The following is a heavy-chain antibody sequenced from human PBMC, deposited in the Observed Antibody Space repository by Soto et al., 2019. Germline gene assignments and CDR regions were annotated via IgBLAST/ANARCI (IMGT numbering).Heavy chain of an antibody. J-gene: IGHJ4*02. CDR1: GGSISSYY. CDR3: ARDGPFLSGTEAFWFDY. D-gene: IGHD1-7*01. Sequence: SETLSLTCTVSGGSISSYYWSWIRQPAGKGLEWIGRIYTSGSTNYNPSLKSRFTMSVDTSKNQFSLKLSSVTAADTAVYYCARDGPFLSGTEAFWFDYWGQGTLVTVSS. CDR2: IYTSGST. V-gene: IGHV4-4*07.